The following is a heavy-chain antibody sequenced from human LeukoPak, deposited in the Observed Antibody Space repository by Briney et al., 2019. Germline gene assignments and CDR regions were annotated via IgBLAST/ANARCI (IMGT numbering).Heavy chain of an antibody. CDR1: GGSISSYH. CDR2: VYTSGST. J-gene: IGHJ4*02. V-gene: IGHV4-4*07. D-gene: IGHD5-18*01. CDR3: ARDALYSYGYSYFDY. Sequence: PSETLSLTXTVSGGSISSYHWSWIRQPAGKGLEWIGRVYTSGSTNYNPSLKSRVTMSVDTSKEQLSLKLSSVTAADTAVYYCARDALYSYGYSYFDYWGQGTLVTVSS.